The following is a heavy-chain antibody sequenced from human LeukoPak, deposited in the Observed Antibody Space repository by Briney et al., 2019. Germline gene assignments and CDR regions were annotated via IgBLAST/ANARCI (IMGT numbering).Heavy chain of an antibody. V-gene: IGHV3-73*01. CDR1: GVTFSGSA. Sequence: PGGSLRHSCAASGVTFSGSAKHWVRQASGKGLEWVGRIRSKANNYATGYAASVKGRFTISRDDSKNTAYLQMNSLKTEDTAVYYCTRAVGGDLSNDYWGQGTLVTVSS. CDR2: IRSKANNYAT. D-gene: IGHD2-21*01. J-gene: IGHJ4*02. CDR3: TRAVGGDLSNDY.